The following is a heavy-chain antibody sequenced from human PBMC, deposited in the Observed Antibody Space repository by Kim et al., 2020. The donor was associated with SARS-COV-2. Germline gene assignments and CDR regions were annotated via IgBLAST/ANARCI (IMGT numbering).Heavy chain of an antibody. D-gene: IGHD3-3*01. CDR3: TRHNVRFLVSGYYYGMDV. J-gene: IGHJ6*02. CDR1: GFTFSGSA. Sequence: GGSLRLSCAASGFTFSGSAMHWVRQASGKGLEWVGRIRSKANSYATAYAASVKGRFTISRDDSKNTAYLQMNSLKTEDTAVYYCTRHNVRFLVSGYYYGMDVWGQGTTVTVSS. CDR2: IRSKANSYAT. V-gene: IGHV3-73*01.